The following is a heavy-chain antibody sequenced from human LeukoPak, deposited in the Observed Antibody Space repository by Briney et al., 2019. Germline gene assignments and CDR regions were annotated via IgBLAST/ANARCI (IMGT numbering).Heavy chain of an antibody. CDR3: AKGSGYQVYSGMDV. CDR2: INDSGDST. Sequence: GGSLRLSCAASGFTFSSYAMSWPRQAPGRGLARVSSINDSGDSTYYADSVKGRFTISRDNSKNTLYLQMNSLRAEDTDVYYCAKGSGYQVYSGMDVWGQGTTVTVSS. J-gene: IGHJ6*02. D-gene: IGHD3-22*01. CDR1: GFTFSSYA. V-gene: IGHV3-23*01.